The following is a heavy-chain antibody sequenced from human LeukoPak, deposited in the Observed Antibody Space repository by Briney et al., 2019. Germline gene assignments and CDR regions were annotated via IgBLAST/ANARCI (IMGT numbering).Heavy chain of an antibody. CDR2: IYYTGNT. CDR1: GVSISSSNSY. CDR3: ARQTGSGLFILP. D-gene: IGHD3/OR15-3a*01. Sequence: PSETLSLTCSVSGVSISSSNSYWGWIRQPPGKGLEWIGSIYYTGNTYYNASLKSQVSISIDTSKNQFSLRLTSVTAADTAVYFCARQTGSGLFILPGGQGTLVTVSS. J-gene: IGHJ4*02. V-gene: IGHV4-39*01.